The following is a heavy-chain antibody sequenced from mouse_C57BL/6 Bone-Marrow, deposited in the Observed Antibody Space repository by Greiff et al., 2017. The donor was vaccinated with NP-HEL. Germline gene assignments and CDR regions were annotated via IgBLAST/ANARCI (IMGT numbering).Heavy chain of an antibody. Sequence: VQLKESGPGLVKPSQSLSLTCSVTGYSITSGYYWNWIRQFPGNKLEWMGYISYDGSNIYNPSLKNRISITRDTSKNQFFLKLNSVTTEDTATYYCARGTYWGQGTSVTVSS. J-gene: IGHJ4*01. CDR1: GYSITSGYY. V-gene: IGHV3-6*01. CDR3: ARGTY. CDR2: ISYDGSN.